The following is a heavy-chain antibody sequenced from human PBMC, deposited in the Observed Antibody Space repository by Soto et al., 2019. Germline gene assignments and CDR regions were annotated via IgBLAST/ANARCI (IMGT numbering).Heavy chain of an antibody. CDR2: INYGSSFI. J-gene: IGHJ4*02. CDR1: RDSMFT. V-gene: IGHV3-21*01. Sequence: PGGSLGLACAVSRDSMFTMNGVGQAPVKGLAWVSSINYGSSFIYYADSVKGRFTISRDNAKKSVFLQINDLRTEDTAVYYCAKEDRPYHCFDSGGQGNL. CDR3: AKEDRPYHCFDS. D-gene: IGHD2-15*01.